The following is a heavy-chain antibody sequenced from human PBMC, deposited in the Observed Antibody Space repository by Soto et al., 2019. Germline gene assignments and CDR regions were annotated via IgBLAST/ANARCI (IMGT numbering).Heavy chain of an antibody. Sequence: EVQLVESGGGLVKPGGSLRLSCAASGFTFSSYSMNWVRQAPGKGLEWVSSISSSGTYIYYADSVKGRFTISRDNAKNSLYLQMNSLRAEDTAVYHCAFAGSGSYSNVADAFDIWGQGTMVTVSS. CDR1: GFTFSSYS. D-gene: IGHD3-10*01. J-gene: IGHJ3*02. V-gene: IGHV3-21*01. CDR3: AFAGSGSYSNVADAFDI. CDR2: ISSSGTYI.